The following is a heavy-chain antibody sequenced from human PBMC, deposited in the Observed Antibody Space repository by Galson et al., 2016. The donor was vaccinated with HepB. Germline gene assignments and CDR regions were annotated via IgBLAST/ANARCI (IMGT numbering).Heavy chain of an antibody. Sequence: SLRLSCAASGLIFNNYAMSWVRQAPGKGLEWVSFIVGSGDGTYYADSVKGRFTISRDNSKNTQYLQMSNLRAEDTAIYYCVRYLYPLRAFDIWGQGTLVTVSS. D-gene: IGHD3-9*01. CDR1: GLIFNNYA. J-gene: IGHJ3*02. V-gene: IGHV3-23*01. CDR2: IVGSGDGT. CDR3: VRYLYPLRAFDI.